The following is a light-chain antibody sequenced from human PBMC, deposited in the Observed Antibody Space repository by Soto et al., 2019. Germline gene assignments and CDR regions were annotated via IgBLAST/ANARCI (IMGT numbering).Light chain of an antibody. CDR2: EAS. CDR1: QTVGVR. CDR3: QPYDTSPWT. V-gene: IGKV3-20*01. J-gene: IGKJ1*01. Sequence: EIVLTQSPGTLSLSPGERATLSCRASQTVGVRLAWYQHKPGQAPRLIIYEASNRAAGIPARFSGSGSGTDFTLTIYRLETEDFAVYYCQPYDTSPWTFGQGTKVDIK.